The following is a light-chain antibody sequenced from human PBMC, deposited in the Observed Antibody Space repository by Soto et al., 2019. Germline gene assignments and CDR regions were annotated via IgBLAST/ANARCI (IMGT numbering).Light chain of an antibody. CDR2: QDS. CDR3: QAWDSSTSEAR. V-gene: IGLV3-1*01. Sequence: SSELTQPPSVSVSPGQTASITCSGDKLGDKYACWYQQKPGQSPVLVIYQDSKRPSGIPERFSGSNSGNTATLTISGTQAMDEADYYCQAWDSSTSEARFGGGTKLTVL. J-gene: IGLJ2*01. CDR1: KLGDKY.